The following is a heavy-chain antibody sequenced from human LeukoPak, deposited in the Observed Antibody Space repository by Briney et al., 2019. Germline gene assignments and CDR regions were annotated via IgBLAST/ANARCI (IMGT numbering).Heavy chain of an antibody. Sequence: PSETLSLTCSVSGGSISRDYWSWIRQPPGKGLEWIGYMYYSGSTNFNPSLKTRVTISVDTSKNHFSLKMSSVTAVDTAVYYCARARYSSSFMYFDYWGQGTLVTVSS. D-gene: IGHD6-13*01. V-gene: IGHV4-59*01. CDR3: ARARYSSSFMYFDY. CDR1: GGSISRDY. CDR2: MYYSGST. J-gene: IGHJ4*02.